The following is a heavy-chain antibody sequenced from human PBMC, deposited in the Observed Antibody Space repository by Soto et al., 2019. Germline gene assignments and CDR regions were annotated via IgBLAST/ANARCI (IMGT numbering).Heavy chain of an antibody. CDR3: GRATVPSAIGGGSFGMAV. J-gene: IGHJ6*01. Sequence: QEQLVQSGAEVEKPGASVNVSCKASGYTVTSYFVHWVRQTPGQGLEWMGLINPSNGKTDHTEKSQGRITMTRETSTSTVYITLSSLKSEDTDVYFCGRATVPSAIGGGSFGMAVWGQGTRVTVSS. D-gene: IGHD2-21*01. V-gene: IGHV1-46*01. CDR2: INPSNGKT. CDR1: GYTVTSYF.